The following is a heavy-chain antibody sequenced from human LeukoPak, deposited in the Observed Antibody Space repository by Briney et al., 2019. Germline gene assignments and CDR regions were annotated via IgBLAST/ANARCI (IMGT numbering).Heavy chain of an antibody. CDR1: GYTFTSYW. CDR2: IYPGDSDT. J-gene: IGHJ6*03. CDR3: ARHGDGDYYYYYMDV. D-gene: IGHD4-17*01. Sequence: ASVKVSCKASGYTFTSYWIGWVRQMPGKGLEWMGIIYPGDSDTRYSPSFQGQVTISADKSISTAYLQWSSLKASDTAMYYCARHGDGDYYYYYMDVWGKGTTVTVSS. V-gene: IGHV5-51*01.